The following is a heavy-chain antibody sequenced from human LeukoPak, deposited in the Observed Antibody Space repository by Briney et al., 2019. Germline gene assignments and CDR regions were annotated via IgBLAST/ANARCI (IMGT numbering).Heavy chain of an antibody. D-gene: IGHD6-13*01. Sequence: GESLKISCKGSGYSFTSYWIGWVRQMPGKGLEWMGTIYPGDSDTRYSPSFQGQVTISADKSISTAYLQWSSLKASDTAMYYCARQGQQLDLHFGYWGQGTLVTVSS. CDR1: GYSFTSYW. V-gene: IGHV5-51*01. CDR2: IYPGDSDT. CDR3: ARQGQQLDLHFGY. J-gene: IGHJ4*02.